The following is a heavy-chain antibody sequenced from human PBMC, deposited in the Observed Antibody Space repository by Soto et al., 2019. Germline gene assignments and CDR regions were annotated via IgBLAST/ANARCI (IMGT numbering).Heavy chain of an antibody. CDR2: INHSGST. CDR3: ATSPRYSSSWYPYFQH. D-gene: IGHD6-13*01. Sequence: LSLTCAVYGGSFSGYYWSWIRQPPGKGLEWIGEINHSGSTNYNPSLKSRVTISVDTSKNQFSLKLSSVTAADTAVYYCATSPRYSSSWYPYFQHWGQGTLVTVSS. CDR1: GGSFSGYY. V-gene: IGHV4-34*01. J-gene: IGHJ1*01.